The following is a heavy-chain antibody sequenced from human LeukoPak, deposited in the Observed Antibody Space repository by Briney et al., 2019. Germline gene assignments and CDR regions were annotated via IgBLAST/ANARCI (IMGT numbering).Heavy chain of an antibody. Sequence: GGSPRLSCAASGFTFSSYEMNWVRQAPGKGLEWVSYISSGSGTIYYADSVKGRFTISRDNARNSLYLQMNSLRDEDTAVYYCARRPGTAVTPYFDYWGQGSLVTVSS. D-gene: IGHD4-23*01. CDR2: ISSGSGTI. V-gene: IGHV3-48*02. J-gene: IGHJ4*02. CDR1: GFTFSSYE. CDR3: ARRPGTAVTPYFDY.